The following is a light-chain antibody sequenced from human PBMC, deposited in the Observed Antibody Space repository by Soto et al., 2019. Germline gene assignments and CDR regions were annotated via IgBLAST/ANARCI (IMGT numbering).Light chain of an antibody. CDR3: HQYNSWPYT. CDR1: QSVRTN. CDR2: ATS. V-gene: IGKV3-15*01. J-gene: IGKJ2*01. Sequence: ETVMTQYPATLSVSPGERETLSCRASQSVRTNLAWYQQKPGQAPRPLLYATSTRATGIPPRFSGSGSGTEFTLTISSLQSEDFAVYYCHQYNSWPYTFGQGTKLEIK.